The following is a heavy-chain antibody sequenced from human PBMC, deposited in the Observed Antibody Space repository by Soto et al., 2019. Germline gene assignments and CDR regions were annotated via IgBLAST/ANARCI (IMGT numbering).Heavy chain of an antibody. CDR3: ARDPEKWLSTNWFDP. CDR2: ISGGGSST. J-gene: IGHJ5*02. V-gene: IGHV3-23*01. CDR1: GFTFSSYA. Sequence: GGSLRLSCAASGFTFSSYAMSWVRQAPGKGLEWVSAISGGGSSTYYAESVKGRFTISRDNSKNTLYLQMNSLRAEDTAVYYCARDPEKWLSTNWFDPWGQGTLVNVSS. D-gene: IGHD6-19*01.